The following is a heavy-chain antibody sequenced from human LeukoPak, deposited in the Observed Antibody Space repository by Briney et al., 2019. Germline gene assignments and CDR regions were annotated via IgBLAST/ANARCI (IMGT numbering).Heavy chain of an antibody. CDR2: FNSDGRST. CDR1: GFTFSSYW. D-gene: IGHD3-16*01. Sequence: GGSLRPSCAASGFTFSSYWMHWVRQAPGKGLVWVSRFNSDGRSTGYADSVKGRFTISRDNAKNTLYLQMNSLRAEDTAVYYCAKGLYDLDYWGQGTLVTVSS. J-gene: IGHJ4*02. V-gene: IGHV3-74*01. CDR3: AKGLYDLDY.